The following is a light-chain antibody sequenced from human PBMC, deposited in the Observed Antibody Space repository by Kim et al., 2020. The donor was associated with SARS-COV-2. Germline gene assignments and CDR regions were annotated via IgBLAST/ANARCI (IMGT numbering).Light chain of an antibody. J-gene: IGLJ2*01. CDR2: RDT. V-gene: IGLV1-47*01. Sequence: ELTQPPSASGTPGQRVTISCSGSSSDIGNNYVYWYQQLPGTAPKLLIYRDTQRPSGVPDRFSGSKSGTSASLDISGLRYENEADYYCSARDDRLSNVVFGGGTQLTVL. CDR1: SSDIGNNY. CDR3: SARDDRLSNVV.